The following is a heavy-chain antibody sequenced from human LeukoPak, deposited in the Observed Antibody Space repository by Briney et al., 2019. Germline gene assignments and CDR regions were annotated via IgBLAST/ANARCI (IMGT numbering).Heavy chain of an antibody. Sequence: SETLSLTCTVSGGSISTTSYYWGWIRQPPGKGLEWIGNIYYSGSTFYNPSFKSRVTISVDTSKNQFSLTLGSVSATDTAVYYCVSPRGFSYGYFDYWGQGTLVTVSS. J-gene: IGHJ4*02. CDR1: GGSISTTSYY. CDR3: VSPRGFSYGYFDY. D-gene: IGHD5-18*01. CDR2: IYYSGST. V-gene: IGHV4-39*01.